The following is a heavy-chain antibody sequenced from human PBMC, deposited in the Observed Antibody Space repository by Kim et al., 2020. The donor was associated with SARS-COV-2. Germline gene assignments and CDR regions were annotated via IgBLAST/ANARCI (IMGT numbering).Heavy chain of an antibody. Sequence: GGSLRLSCAASGFTFSSYSMNWVRQAPGKGLEWVSYISSSSSTIYYADSVKGRFTISRDNAKNSLYLQMNSLRDEDTAVYYCARDLGGGASGSYLLLGGGDGNHDIWGQGTMVTVSS. V-gene: IGHV3-48*02. CDR1: GFTFSSYS. CDR2: ISSSSSTI. D-gene: IGHD1-26*01. CDR3: ARDLGGGASGSYLLLGGGDGNHDI. J-gene: IGHJ3*02.